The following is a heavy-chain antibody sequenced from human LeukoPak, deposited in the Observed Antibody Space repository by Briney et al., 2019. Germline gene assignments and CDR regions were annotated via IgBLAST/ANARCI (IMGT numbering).Heavy chain of an antibody. D-gene: IGHD4-23*01. CDR1: GFTFSSHW. CDR2: IKQDGSDK. V-gene: IGHV3-7*03. J-gene: IGHJ4*02. Sequence: GGSLRLSCAATGFTFSSHWMSWVRQAPGKGLEWVANIKQDGSDKYYVDSVKGRFTISRDNAKNSLYLQINSLRAEDTAVYYCARKTVVGPYFDYWGQGTPVTVSS. CDR3: ARKTVVGPYFDY.